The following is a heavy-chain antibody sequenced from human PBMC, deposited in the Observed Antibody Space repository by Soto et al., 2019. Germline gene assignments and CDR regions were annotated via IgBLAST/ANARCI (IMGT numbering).Heavy chain of an antibody. CDR2: INQDGSEI. J-gene: IGHJ4*02. V-gene: IGHV3-7*01. CDR1: GFAFSTYW. Sequence: EVQLVESGGGLVQPGGSLRLSCAASGFAFSTYWMSWVRQAPGKGLEWVANINQDGSEINYVDSVKDRFTISRDNAKNSVYLQMNSLRAEDTAVYHCARDLGYSTFDHWGQGTLVTVSS. D-gene: IGHD1-26*01. CDR3: ARDLGYSTFDH.